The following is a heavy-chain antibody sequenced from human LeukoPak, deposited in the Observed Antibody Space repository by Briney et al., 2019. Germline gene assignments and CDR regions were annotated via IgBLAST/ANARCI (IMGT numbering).Heavy chain of an antibody. V-gene: IGHV1-69*01. CDR2: IIPIFGTA. CDR1: GGTFSSYA. Sequence: SVKVSCKASGGTFSSYAISWVRQAPGQGFEWMGGIIPIFGTANYAQKFQGRVTITADESTSTAYMELSSLRSEDTAVYYCARGRYCSSTSCHNWFDPWGQGTLVTVSS. J-gene: IGHJ5*02. CDR3: ARGRYCSSTSCHNWFDP. D-gene: IGHD2-2*01.